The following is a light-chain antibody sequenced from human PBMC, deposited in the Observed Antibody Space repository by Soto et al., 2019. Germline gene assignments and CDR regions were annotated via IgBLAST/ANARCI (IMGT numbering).Light chain of an antibody. Sequence: EIVLTQSPGTLSLSPGERATLSCRASPSVSGSNLAWYQQKPGQAPRLVIYGASSRATGIPDRFSGSGSGTDFTLTISSLQPEDFATYYCQQLNSYPPDFGQGTRLEIK. V-gene: IGKV3-20*01. CDR2: GAS. J-gene: IGKJ5*01. CDR1: PSVSGSN. CDR3: QQLNSYPPD.